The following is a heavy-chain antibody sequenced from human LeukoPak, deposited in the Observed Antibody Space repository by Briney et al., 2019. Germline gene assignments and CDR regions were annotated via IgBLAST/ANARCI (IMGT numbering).Heavy chain of an antibody. J-gene: IGHJ4*02. Sequence: PGGSLRLSCAASGVTFDDYSRHWIRQAPGKGLEWVSLISGDGGSTYYADSEKGLFTISRDKSKNSLYLQMNSLRTEDTALYYCAKDLPTRQWLAEGLDYWGQGTLVTVSS. CDR2: ISGDGGST. CDR3: AKDLPTRQWLAEGLDY. V-gene: IGHV3-43*02. CDR1: GVTFDDYS. D-gene: IGHD6-19*01.